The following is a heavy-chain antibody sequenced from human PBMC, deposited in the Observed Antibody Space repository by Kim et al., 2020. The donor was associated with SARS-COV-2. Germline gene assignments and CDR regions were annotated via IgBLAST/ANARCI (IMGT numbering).Heavy chain of an antibody. Sequence: ASVKVSCKLSGYTLTELSMHWVRQAPGKGLEWMGGFDPEDGETIYAQKFQGRVTMTEDTSTDTAYMELSSLRSEDTAVYYCATGPPYCSSTSCSNWFDPWGQGTLVTVSS. V-gene: IGHV1-24*01. CDR2: FDPEDGET. CDR3: ATGPPYCSSTSCSNWFDP. J-gene: IGHJ5*02. CDR1: GYTLTELS. D-gene: IGHD2-2*01.